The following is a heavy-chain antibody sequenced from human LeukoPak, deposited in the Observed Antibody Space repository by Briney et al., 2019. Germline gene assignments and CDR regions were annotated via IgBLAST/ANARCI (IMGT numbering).Heavy chain of an antibody. CDR2: IYYSGST. J-gene: IGHJ4*02. CDR3: ARGSLVGPTDY. CDR1: GGSISSYY. V-gene: IGHV4-59*08. Sequence: PSETLSLTCTVSGGSISSYYWSWIRQPPGKGLEWIGYIYYSGSTNYNPSLKSRVTISVDTSKNQFSLKLSSVTAADTAVYYCARGSLVGPTDYWGQGTLVTVSS. D-gene: IGHD1-26*01.